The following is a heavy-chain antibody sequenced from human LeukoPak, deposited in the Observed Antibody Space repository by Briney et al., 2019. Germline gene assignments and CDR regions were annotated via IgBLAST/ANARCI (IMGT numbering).Heavy chain of an antibody. D-gene: IGHD3-9*01. Sequence: SETLSLTCAVYGVSFSGYYWSWIRQPPGKGLEWLGEIYHSGSTNYNPSLKSRVTISVDTSKNQFSLKLSSVTAADTAVYYCARGHRDYDILTGYYYNYWGQGTLVTVSS. CDR1: GVSFSGYY. J-gene: IGHJ4*02. CDR2: IYHSGST. V-gene: IGHV4-34*01. CDR3: ARGHRDYDILTGYYYNY.